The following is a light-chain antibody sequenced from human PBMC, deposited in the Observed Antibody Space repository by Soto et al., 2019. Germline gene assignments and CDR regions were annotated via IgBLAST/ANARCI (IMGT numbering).Light chain of an antibody. Sequence: QSALTQPASVSGSHGQSITISCTGTSSDVGSYNLVSWYQQHPGKAPKLMIYEVTKWPSGISNRFSGSKSGNTASLTISGLQAEDEADYYCCSYAGSDTYFFGTGTKLTVL. CDR3: CSYAGSDTYF. CDR1: SSDVGSYNL. V-gene: IGLV2-23*02. J-gene: IGLJ1*01. CDR2: EVT.